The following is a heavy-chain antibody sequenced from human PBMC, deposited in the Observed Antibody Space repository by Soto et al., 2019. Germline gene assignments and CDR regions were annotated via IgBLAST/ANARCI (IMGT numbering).Heavy chain of an antibody. D-gene: IGHD2-2*02. CDR3: ARDAPTYCSSTSCYTDNWFDP. J-gene: IGHJ5*02. Sequence: SPTLSLPCAISGDSVSSNSAAWNWIRQSPSRGLEWLGRTYYRSKWYNDYAVSVKSRITINPDTSKNQFSLQLNSVTPEDTAVYYCARDAPTYCSSTSCYTDNWFDPWGQGTLVTVSS. CDR1: GDSVSSNSAA. CDR2: TYYRSKWYN. V-gene: IGHV6-1*01.